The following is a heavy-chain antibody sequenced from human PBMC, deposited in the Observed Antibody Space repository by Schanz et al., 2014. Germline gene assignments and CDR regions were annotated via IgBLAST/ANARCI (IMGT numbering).Heavy chain of an antibody. V-gene: IGHV3-7*04. J-gene: IGHJ4*02. D-gene: IGHD1-26*01. Sequence: EVQLVESGGGLVQPGGSLRLSCAASGFTFSSYAMSWVRQAPGKGLEWVANIKQDESEKYYVDSVKGRFTISRDNAKNSLLLHMNSLRAEDTAVYYCARDHTTESYYSAGPPIDYWGQGTLLTVSS. CDR2: IKQDESEK. CDR3: ARDHTTESYYSAGPPIDY. CDR1: GFTFSSYA.